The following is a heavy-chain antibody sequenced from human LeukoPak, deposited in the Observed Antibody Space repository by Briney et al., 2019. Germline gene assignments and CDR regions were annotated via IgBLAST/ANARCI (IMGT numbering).Heavy chain of an antibody. J-gene: IGHJ4*02. CDR3: ARRGDGGRSFDY. D-gene: IGHD4-23*01. V-gene: IGHV1-3*01. Sequence: MFQGRVTITRDTSASTAYMELGSLRSEDTAVYYCARRGDGGRSFDYWGQGTLVTVSS.